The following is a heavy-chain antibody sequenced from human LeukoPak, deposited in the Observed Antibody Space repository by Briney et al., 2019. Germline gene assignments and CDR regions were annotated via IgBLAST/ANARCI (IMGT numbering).Heavy chain of an antibody. J-gene: IGHJ6*02. V-gene: IGHV1-18*04. D-gene: IGHD6-19*01. CDR3: ASSFGAVGYYYYGMDV. CDR1: GYSFTGYY. CDR2: ISAYNGNT. Sequence: GASVKVSCKASGYSFTGYYMHWVRQAPGQGLEWMGWISAYNGNTNYAQKLQGRVTMTTDTSTSTAYMELRSLRSDDTAVYYCASSFGAVGYYYYGMDVWGQGTTVTVSS.